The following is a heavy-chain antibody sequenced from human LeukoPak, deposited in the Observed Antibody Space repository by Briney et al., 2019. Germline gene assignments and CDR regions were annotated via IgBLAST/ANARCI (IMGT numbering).Heavy chain of an antibody. CDR1: GYTFTSYG. V-gene: IGHV1-18*01. J-gene: IGHJ4*02. CDR3: ARVGRRSGVATTRDY. D-gene: IGHD5-12*01. Sequence: GASVKVSCKASGYTFTSYGISWVRQAPGQGLEWMGWISAYNGNTNYAQKLQGRVTMTTDTSTSTAYMELRSLRSDDTAVYYCARVGRRSGVATTRDYWGQGTLVTVSS. CDR2: ISAYNGNT.